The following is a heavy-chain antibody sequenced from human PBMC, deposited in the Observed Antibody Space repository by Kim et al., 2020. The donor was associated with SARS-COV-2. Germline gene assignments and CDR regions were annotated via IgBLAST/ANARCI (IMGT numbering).Heavy chain of an antibody. J-gene: IGHJ2*01. CDR2: IYYSGST. D-gene: IGHD3-22*01. Sequence: SETLSLTCTVSGGSISSYYWSWIRQPPGKGLEWIGYIYYSGSTNYNPSLKSRFTISVDTSKNQFSLKLSSLTAADTAVYYCARPTSENYYDSSGYYSETVYFDLWGRGTLVTVSS. CDR3: ARPTSENYYDSSGYYSETVYFDL. V-gene: IGHV4-59*08. CDR1: GGSISSYY.